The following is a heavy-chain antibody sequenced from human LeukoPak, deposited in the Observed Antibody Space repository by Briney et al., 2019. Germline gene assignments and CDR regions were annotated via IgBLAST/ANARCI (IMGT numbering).Heavy chain of an antibody. J-gene: IGHJ5*02. CDR2: ISTYTRNT. V-gene: IGHV1-18*01. Sequence: ASLKVSCKASGYTFTNYGVSWLRQAPSQGIDWMGRISTYTRNTNYAQKLQASITLTTDTSTSTAYMALRSLPSDDTAVYYCARDRPMPYSTGWLNWFDPWGQGTLVTVSS. CDR3: ARDRPMPYSTGWLNWFDP. CDR1: GYTFTNYG. D-gene: IGHD6-19*01.